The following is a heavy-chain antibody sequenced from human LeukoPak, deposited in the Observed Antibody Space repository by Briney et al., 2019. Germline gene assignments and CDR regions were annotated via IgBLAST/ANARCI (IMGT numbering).Heavy chain of an antibody. V-gene: IGHV3-66*04. CDR3: AGQSRLGYCSGGSCYSQPFDP. CDR2: ISVSGNT. J-gene: IGHJ5*02. Sequence: GGPLRLSCSASGFTLSSYWMHWVRQAPGKGLEWVSAISVSGNTYHADSVKGRFTISRDSSKNTLYLQMNSLRAGDAAVYYCAGQSRLGYCSGGSCYSQPFDPWGQGTLVTVSS. D-gene: IGHD2-15*01. CDR1: GFTLSSYW.